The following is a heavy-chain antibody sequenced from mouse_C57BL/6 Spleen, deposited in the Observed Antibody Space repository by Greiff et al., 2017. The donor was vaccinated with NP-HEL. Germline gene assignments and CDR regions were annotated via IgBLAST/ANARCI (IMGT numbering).Heavy chain of an antibody. CDR1: GFTFSSYA. V-gene: IGHV5-4*01. J-gene: IGHJ3*01. CDR2: ISDGGSYT. Sequence: EVQLVESGGGLVKPGGSLKLSCAASGFTFSSYAMSWVRQTPEKRLEWVATISDGGSYTYYPDNVKGRFTISRDNAKNNLYLQMSHLKSEDTAMYYCARGIYYGYDWFAYWGQGTLVTVSA. CDR3: ARGIYYGYDWFAY. D-gene: IGHD2-2*01.